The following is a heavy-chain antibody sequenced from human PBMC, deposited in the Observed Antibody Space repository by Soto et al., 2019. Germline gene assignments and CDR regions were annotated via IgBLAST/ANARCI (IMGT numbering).Heavy chain of an antibody. Sequence: SETLSLTCTVSGGSIGSYHWSWVRQPPGKGLEWIASVYYTGTTNYNPSLGSRVTISIDAPENQISLKLTSVTAADTAFYYCARDTVLTGMFDLWGQGTLATVSS. V-gene: IGHV4-59*01. CDR1: GGSIGSYH. J-gene: IGHJ5*02. CDR2: VYYTGTT. CDR3: ARDTVLTGMFDL. D-gene: IGHD3-16*01.